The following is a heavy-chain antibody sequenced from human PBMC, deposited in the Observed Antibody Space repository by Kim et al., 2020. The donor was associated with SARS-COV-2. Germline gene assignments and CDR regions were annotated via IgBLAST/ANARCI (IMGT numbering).Heavy chain of an antibody. CDR3: VKGSTRYCSSTSCYGEYFQH. CDR1: GFTFSSYA. Sequence: GGSLRLSCSASGFTFSSYAMHWVRQAPGKGLEYVSAISSNGGSTYYADSVKGRFTISRDNSKNTLYLQMSSLRAEDTAVYYCVKGSTRYCSSTSCYGEYFQHWGQGTLVTVSS. J-gene: IGHJ1*01. CDR2: ISSNGGST. D-gene: IGHD2-2*01. V-gene: IGHV3-64D*06.